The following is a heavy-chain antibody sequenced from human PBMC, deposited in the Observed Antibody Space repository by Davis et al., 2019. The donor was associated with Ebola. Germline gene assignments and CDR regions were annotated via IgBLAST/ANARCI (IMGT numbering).Heavy chain of an antibody. V-gene: IGHV3-21*01. CDR3: ARDLPLAVADHYYYYGMDV. D-gene: IGHD6-19*01. J-gene: IGHJ6*04. CDR2: ISSSSYI. Sequence: GGSLRLSCAASGFTFSSYSMNWVRQAPGKGLEWVSSISSSSYIYYADSVKGRFTISRDNAKNSLYLQMNSLRAEDTAVYYCARDLPLAVADHYYYYGMDVWGKGTTVTVSS. CDR1: GFTFSSYS.